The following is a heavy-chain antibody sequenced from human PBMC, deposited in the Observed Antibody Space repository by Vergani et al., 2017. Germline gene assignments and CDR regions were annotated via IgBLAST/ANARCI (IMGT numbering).Heavy chain of an antibody. V-gene: IGHV4-59*01. J-gene: IGHJ4*02. Sequence: QVQLQESGPGLVKPSETLSLTCTVSGGSISHYYWSWIRQPPGNGPELIGYVNNDGSTNYNPSLGSRVSISLDTSKSQFSLKLTSVTAADTAVYYCARENDIFNGYYSHYFDHWGQGTLVTVSS. D-gene: IGHD3-9*01. CDR2: VNNDGST. CDR1: GGSISHYY. CDR3: ARENDIFNGYYSHYFDH.